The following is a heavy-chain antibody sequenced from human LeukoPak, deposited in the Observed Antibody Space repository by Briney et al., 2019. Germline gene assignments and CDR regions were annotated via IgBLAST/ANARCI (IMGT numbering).Heavy chain of an antibody. Sequence: GGSLRLSCAASGFTVSSNYMFWVRQAPGKGLEWVSLIYRGGNTFYADSVKGRFTISRDNSKNTLYLQMNSLRAEDTAVYYCARGEYADYFDYWGQGTLVTVSS. J-gene: IGHJ4*02. CDR3: ARGEYADYFDY. CDR2: IYRGGNT. CDR1: GFTVSSNY. D-gene: IGHD2/OR15-2a*01. V-gene: IGHV3-66*01.